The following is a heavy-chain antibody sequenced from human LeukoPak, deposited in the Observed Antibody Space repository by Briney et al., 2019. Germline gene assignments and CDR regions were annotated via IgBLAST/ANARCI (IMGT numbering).Heavy chain of an antibody. V-gene: IGHV5-51*01. CDR2: IYPGDSET. J-gene: IGHJ3*02. CDR1: GYSFASYW. D-gene: IGHD2-15*01. CDR3: ARLNSAYCSGGSCYLGAFDI. Sequence: GESLKISCKGSGYSFASYWIGWVRQMPGKGLEWMGIIYPGDSETRYSPSFQGQVSISADKSIGTAYLQWSSLKASDTAMYYCARLNSAYCSGGSCYLGAFDIWGQGTMVTVSS.